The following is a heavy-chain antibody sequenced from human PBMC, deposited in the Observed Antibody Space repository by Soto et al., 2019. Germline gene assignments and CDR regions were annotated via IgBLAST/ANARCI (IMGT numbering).Heavy chain of an antibody. CDR2: INPSGGST. V-gene: IGHV1-46*03. CDR1: GYTFTSYY. Sequence: ASVKVSCKASGYTFTSYYMHWVRQAPGQGLEWMGIINPSGGSTSYAQKFQGRVTMTRDTSTSTVYMELSSLRSEDTAVYYCAREPYGSGATYYGMEVWGQGTTVTVSS. CDR3: AREPYGSGATYYGMEV. D-gene: IGHD3-10*01. J-gene: IGHJ6*02.